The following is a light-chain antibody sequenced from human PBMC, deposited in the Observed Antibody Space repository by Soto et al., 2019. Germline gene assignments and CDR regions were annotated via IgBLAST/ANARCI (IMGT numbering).Light chain of an antibody. J-gene: IGKJ5*01. CDR3: QQRSNWIT. V-gene: IGKV3-11*01. CDR2: DAS. Sequence: EIVLTQSPATLSLFPGERATLSCRASQSVGSSLAWYQQKPGQAPRLLLYDASNRATGTPARFSGSGSGTDFTLTISSLEPEDFAVYYCQQRSNWITFGQGTRLEIE. CDR1: QSVGSS.